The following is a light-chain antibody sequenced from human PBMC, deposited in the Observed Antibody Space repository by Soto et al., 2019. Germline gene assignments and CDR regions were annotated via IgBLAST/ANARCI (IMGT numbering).Light chain of an antibody. CDR3: EQYGSSSWT. CDR1: QSVSSSY. Sequence: EIVLTQSPGTLSLSPGERATLSCRASQSVSSSYLAWYQQKPGQAPRLLIYGASSRATGITDRFSGSVSETDFTLTISRLEPEDVAVYYCEQYGSSSWTFGQGTKVEIK. CDR2: GAS. J-gene: IGKJ1*01. V-gene: IGKV3-20*01.